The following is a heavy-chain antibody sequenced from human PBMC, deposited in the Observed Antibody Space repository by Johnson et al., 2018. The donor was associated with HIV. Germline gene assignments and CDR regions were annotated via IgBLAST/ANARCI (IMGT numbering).Heavy chain of an antibody. CDR1: GFTFSSYA. CDR3: GSLGDGHQKGAFEI. CDR2: ISYDGSNK. Sequence: QVQLVESGGGVVQPGRSLRLSCAASGFTFSSYAMHWVRQAPGKGLEWVAVISYDGSNKYYADSVKGRSTISRDNAKRSLFLQMNSLRVEDTAVYFCGSLGDGHQKGAFEIWGHGTMVTVSS. J-gene: IGHJ3*02. V-gene: IGHV3-30-3*01. D-gene: IGHD3-16*01.